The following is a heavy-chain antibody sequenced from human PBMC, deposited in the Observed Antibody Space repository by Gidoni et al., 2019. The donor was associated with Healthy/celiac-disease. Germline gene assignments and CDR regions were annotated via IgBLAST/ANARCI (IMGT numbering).Heavy chain of an antibody. Sequence: GLEWMGGIIPIFGTANYAQKFQGRVTITADESTSTAYMELSSLRSEDTAVYYCASGLSGLSRTRYYYYYMDVWGKGTTVTVSS. CDR2: IIPIFGTA. CDR3: ASGLSGLSRTRYYYYYMDV. V-gene: IGHV1-69*01. D-gene: IGHD3-16*02. J-gene: IGHJ6*03.